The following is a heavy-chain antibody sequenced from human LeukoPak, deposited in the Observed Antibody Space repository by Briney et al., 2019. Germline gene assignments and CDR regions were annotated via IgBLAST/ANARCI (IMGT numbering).Heavy chain of an antibody. CDR1: GYTLTELS. V-gene: IGHV1-24*01. Sequence: ASVKVSCKVSGYTLTELSIRWVRQAPGKGLEWMGSIDPKVGETNYAQKFQGRVTMTEDTSTNTAYMELSSLRSEDTAVYYCETEGYCSGGSCSLGPYWGKGTLVPVS. CDR3: ETEGYCSGGSCSLGPY. CDR2: IDPKVGET. J-gene: IGHJ4*02. D-gene: IGHD2-15*01.